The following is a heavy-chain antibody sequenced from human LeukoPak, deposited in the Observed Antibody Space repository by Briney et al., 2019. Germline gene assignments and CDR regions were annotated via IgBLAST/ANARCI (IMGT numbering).Heavy chain of an antibody. CDR2: IYYSGST. CDR1: GGSVSSGSYY. J-gene: IGHJ5*02. Sequence: SETLSLTCTVSGGSVSSGSYYWSWIRQPPGKGLEWIGYIYYSGSTNYNPSLKSRVTISVDTSKNQFSLKLSSVTAADTAVYYCARGLTQVAYSYRARPHLDNNWFDPWGQGTLVTVSS. CDR3: ARGLTQVAYSYRARPHLDNNWFDP. D-gene: IGHD5-18*01. V-gene: IGHV4-61*01.